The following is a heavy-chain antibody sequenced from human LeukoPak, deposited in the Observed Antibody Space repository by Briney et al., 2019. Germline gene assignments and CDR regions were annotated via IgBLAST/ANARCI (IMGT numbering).Heavy chain of an antibody. CDR3: ARVGPYCRSTICYVDY. D-gene: IGHD2-2*01. CDR2: TYYRSKWYN. J-gene: IGHJ4*02. Sequence: SQTLSLTCAISGDSVSSNSAAWNWIRQSPSRGLEWLGRTYYRSKWYNDYAESVKSRINIKPDTSKNQFSLQLNSVTPEDTAVYYCARVGPYCRSTICYVDYWGQGTLVSVSS. V-gene: IGHV6-1*01. CDR1: GDSVSSNSAA.